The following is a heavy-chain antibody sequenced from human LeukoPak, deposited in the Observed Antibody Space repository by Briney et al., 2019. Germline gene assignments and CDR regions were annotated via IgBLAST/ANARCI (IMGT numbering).Heavy chain of an antibody. D-gene: IGHD1-26*01. CDR2: IYYNGST. V-gene: IGHV4-59*01. CDR1: DGSINSYY. J-gene: IGHJ6*02. CDR3: ARGRSNYYGMDV. Sequence: SETLSLTCSVSDGSINSYYWNWIRRPPGKGLEWIGYIYYNGSTNYSPSLKSRVTMSVDTSKNLFSLKVSSVTAADTAVYYCARGRSNYYGMDVWGQGTTVTVSS.